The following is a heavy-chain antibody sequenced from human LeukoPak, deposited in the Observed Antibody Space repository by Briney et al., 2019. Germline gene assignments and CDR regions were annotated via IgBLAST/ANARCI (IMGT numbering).Heavy chain of an antibody. Sequence: GGSLRLSCAASGFTFSSYRMSWVRQAPGKGLEWVALISYDTRVKYYADSVKGRFTISRDNSKKTLYLQMNSLRAEDTAVYYCARGEIVVEVAPTPFDYWGLGTLVTVSS. V-gene: IGHV3-30*03. CDR2: ISYDTRVK. D-gene: IGHD2-15*01. J-gene: IGHJ4*02. CDR1: GFTFSSYR. CDR3: ARGEIVVEVAPTPFDY.